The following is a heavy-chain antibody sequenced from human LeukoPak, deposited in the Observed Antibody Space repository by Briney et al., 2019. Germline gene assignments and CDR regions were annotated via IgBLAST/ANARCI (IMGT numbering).Heavy chain of an antibody. D-gene: IGHD3-3*01. CDR3: ARGSTDFWSGYYFDY. J-gene: IGHJ4*02. Sequence: SETLSLTCTVSGGSISSYYWSWIRKPPGKGLGGIGYIYYSGSTKYNPSLKSRVTISVDTSKNQFSLKLSSVTAADTAVYYCARGSTDFWSGYYFDYWGQGTLVTVSS. CDR2: IYYSGST. CDR1: GGSISSYY. V-gene: IGHV4-59*01.